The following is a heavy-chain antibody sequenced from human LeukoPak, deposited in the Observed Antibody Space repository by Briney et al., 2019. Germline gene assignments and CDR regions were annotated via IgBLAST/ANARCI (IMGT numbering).Heavy chain of an antibody. J-gene: IGHJ6*03. CDR1: GFTFSSYA. CDR2: ISGSGGST. V-gene: IGHV3-23*01. Sequence: GGSLRLSCAASGFTFSSYAMSWVRQAPGKGLEWVSAISGSGGSTYYADSVKGRFTISRDNSKNTLYLQMNSLRAEDTAVYYCAKSRVVRGVDRVYYYYYMDVWGKGTTVTVSS. D-gene: IGHD3-10*01. CDR3: AKSRVVRGVDRVYYYYYMDV.